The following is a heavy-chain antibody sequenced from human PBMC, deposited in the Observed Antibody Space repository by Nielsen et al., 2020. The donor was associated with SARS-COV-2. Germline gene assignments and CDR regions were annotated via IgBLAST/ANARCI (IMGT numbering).Heavy chain of an antibody. D-gene: IGHD3-9*01. J-gene: IGHJ3*01. V-gene: IGHV4-34*01. CDR2: IDHSGTT. CDR3: ARAPNVDILTGDYADGFDV. CDR1: GGSFSGYC. Sequence: SETLSLTCAVYGGSFSGYCRSWVRQTPGKGLEWIGEIDHSGTTNLNPALNGRVTVSVNPSKNQFSLKMTSLTAADTAIYYCARAPNVDILTGDYADGFDVWGQGTGVTVSS.